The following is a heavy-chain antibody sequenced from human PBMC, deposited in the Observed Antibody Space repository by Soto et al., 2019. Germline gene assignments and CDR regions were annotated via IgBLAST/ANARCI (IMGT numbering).Heavy chain of an antibody. D-gene: IGHD3-3*01. J-gene: IGHJ4*02. CDR2: IDTSGTKI. Sequence: VQLVASGGDLVKPGGSLRLSCAASGYTFSDYYMSWIRQAPGMGLEWISYIDTSGTKIYYADSVKGRFTIPRDNAKNSMYLEMNSLRDEDTAVYYCASHYDMWSGYLSPVDYWGQGTLVTVSS. CDR1: GYTFSDYY. V-gene: IGHV3-11*01. CDR3: ASHYDMWSGYLSPVDY.